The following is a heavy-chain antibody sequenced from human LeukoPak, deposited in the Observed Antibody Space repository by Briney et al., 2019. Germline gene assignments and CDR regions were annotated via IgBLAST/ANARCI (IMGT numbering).Heavy chain of an antibody. CDR2: ISSSGST. V-gene: IGHV4-61*02. J-gene: IGHJ5*02. CDR3: ARGGPSGYCSGGSCPGDWFDP. Sequence: SETLSLTCTVSGDSISSGDYYWSWIRQPAGKGLEWIGRISSSGSTNCNPSLKSRVTISVDTSKNQFSLKLSSVTAADTAVYYCARGGPSGYCSGGSCPGDWFDPWGQGTLVTVSS. CDR1: GDSISSGDYY. D-gene: IGHD2-15*01.